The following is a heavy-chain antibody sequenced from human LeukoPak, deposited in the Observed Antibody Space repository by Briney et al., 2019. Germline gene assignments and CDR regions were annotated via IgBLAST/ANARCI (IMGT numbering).Heavy chain of an antibody. V-gene: IGHV4-61*02. Sequence: SETLSLTCTVSGGSISSGSYYWSWIRQPAGKGLEWIGRIYTSGSTNYNPSLKSRVTISVDTSKNQFSLKLSSATAADTAVYYCARASYYGDYWGQGTLVTVSS. CDR3: ARASYYGDY. CDR1: GGSISSGSYY. CDR2: IYTSGST. D-gene: IGHD4-17*01. J-gene: IGHJ4*02.